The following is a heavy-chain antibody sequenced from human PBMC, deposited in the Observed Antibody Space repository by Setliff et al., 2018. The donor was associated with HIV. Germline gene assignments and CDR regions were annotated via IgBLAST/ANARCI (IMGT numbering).Heavy chain of an antibody. J-gene: IGHJ3*01. CDR2: VSPSSIVT. CDR1: GFAFSTSD. CDR3: AKPTSGLYPRAFDL. D-gene: IGHD1-26*01. Sequence: PGESLRLSCAASGFAFSTSDMNWVRQTPEKGLEWVSAVSPSSIVTYYADSVKGRFTVSRDDSKNMLFLQMNSLGPEDTAIYYCAKPTSGLYPRAFDLWGQGTMVTVSS. V-gene: IGHV3-23*01.